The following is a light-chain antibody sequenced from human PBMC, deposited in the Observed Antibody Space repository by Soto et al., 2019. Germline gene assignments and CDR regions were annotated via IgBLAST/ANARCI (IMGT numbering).Light chain of an antibody. CDR2: GAS. Sequence: ETVLTQSPATLSVSPGERATFSCRASQSVTTNLAWYQQKPGQVPRLLIYGASTRATGIPARFSGSGSGTEXTLSIXSLQSDDFAIYHXXQYHSWPHTFGQGPKLEIK. CDR3: XQYHSWPHT. V-gene: IGKV3-15*01. J-gene: IGKJ2*01. CDR1: QSVTTN.